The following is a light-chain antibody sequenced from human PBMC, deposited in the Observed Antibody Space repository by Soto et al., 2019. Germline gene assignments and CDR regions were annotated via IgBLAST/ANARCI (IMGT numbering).Light chain of an antibody. CDR3: HQYGISP. Sequence: EIVMTQSPATLSVSPGERATLSCRASQSVSSSLAWYQQKPGQAPRLLIYDASNRATGIPARFSGSGSGTDFSLTISRLEPEDFAVYYCHQYGISPFGGGTKVDIK. J-gene: IGKJ4*01. CDR2: DAS. CDR1: QSVSSS. V-gene: IGKV3-20*01.